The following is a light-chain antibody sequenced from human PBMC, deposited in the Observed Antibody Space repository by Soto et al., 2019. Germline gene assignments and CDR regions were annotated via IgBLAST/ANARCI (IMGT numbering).Light chain of an antibody. J-gene: IGKJ1*01. V-gene: IGKV3-20*01. CDR3: QEYGSTRT. Sequence: EIVLTQSPGTLSLSPGERATLSCRASQSVTSGYLAGYQQKPGQAPRLLIYGAYNRATGIPDRFSGSGSGTDFTLTISRLEPEDFAVYYCQEYGSTRTFGLGTKVEIK. CDR2: GAY. CDR1: QSVTSGY.